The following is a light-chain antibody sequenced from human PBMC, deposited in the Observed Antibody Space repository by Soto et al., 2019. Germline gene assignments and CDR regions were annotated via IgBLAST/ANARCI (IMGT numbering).Light chain of an antibody. Sequence: EIVLTQSPATLSLSPGERATLSCRASQSVSSYLAWYQQKPGQAPRLLIYDASNRATGIPARFSGSGSGTDFTLTISSLEPEDLAVYYCQQRSNWPITFGQGTRREIK. CDR2: DAS. V-gene: IGKV3-11*01. J-gene: IGKJ5*01. CDR1: QSVSSY. CDR3: QQRSNWPIT.